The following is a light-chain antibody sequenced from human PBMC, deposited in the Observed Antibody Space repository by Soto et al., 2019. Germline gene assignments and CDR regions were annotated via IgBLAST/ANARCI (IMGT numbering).Light chain of an antibody. CDR1: QSVSSSY. CDR2: GAS. J-gene: IGKJ1*01. CDR3: QQYGSSPEWT. V-gene: IGKV3-20*01. Sequence: PGERATLSCRASQSVSSSYLAWYQQKPGQAPRLLIYGASSRATGIPDRFSGSGSGTDFTLTISRLEPEDFAVYYCQQYGSSPEWTFGQGTKV.